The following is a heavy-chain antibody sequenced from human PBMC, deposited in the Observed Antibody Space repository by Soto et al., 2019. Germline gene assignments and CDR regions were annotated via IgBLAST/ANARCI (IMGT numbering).Heavy chain of an antibody. V-gene: IGHV1-18*01. D-gene: IGHD3-10*01. Sequence: XSVKVSCQASGYTFTSYGIGWVRQAPGQGLECMGWISAYNGNTNYAQKLQGRVTMTTDTSTSTAYMELRSLRSDDTAVYYCARLEFLWFGELSCMDVWGQGTTVTVSS. CDR3: ARLEFLWFGELSCMDV. CDR1: GYTFTSYG. CDR2: ISAYNGNT. J-gene: IGHJ6*02.